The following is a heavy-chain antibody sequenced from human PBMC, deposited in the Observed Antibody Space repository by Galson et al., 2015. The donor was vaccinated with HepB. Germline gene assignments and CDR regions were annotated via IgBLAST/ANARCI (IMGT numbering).Heavy chain of an antibody. CDR3: ARVYCTNGVCYPRYFKH. V-gene: IGHV1-69*13. CDR2: IIPIFGTA. J-gene: IGHJ1*01. Sequence: SVKVSCKASGGTFSSYAISWVRQAPGQGLEWMGGIIPIFGTANYAQKFQGRVTITADEPTSTAYMELSSLRSDDTAVYYCARVYCTNGVCYPRYFKHWGQGTLVTVSS. CDR1: GGTFSSYA. D-gene: IGHD2-8*01.